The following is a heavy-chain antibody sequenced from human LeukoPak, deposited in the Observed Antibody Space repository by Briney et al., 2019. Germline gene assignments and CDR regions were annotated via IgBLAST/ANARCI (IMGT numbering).Heavy chain of an antibody. CDR2: INPNSGGT. CDR3: ARVAMDATGDDY. CDR1: GYTFTGYY. Sequence: GASVKVSCKASGYTFTGYYMHWVRQAPGQGLEWMGWINPNSGGTNYAQKFQGRVTMTRDTSISTVYMELSRLRSDDTAVYYCARVAMDATGDDYWGQGTLVTVSS. D-gene: IGHD5-18*01. V-gene: IGHV1-2*02. J-gene: IGHJ4*02.